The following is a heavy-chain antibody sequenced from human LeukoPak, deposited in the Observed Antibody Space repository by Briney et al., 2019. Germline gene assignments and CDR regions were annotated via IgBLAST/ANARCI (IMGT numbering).Heavy chain of an antibody. D-gene: IGHD3-16*01. CDR2: ISYDGSNK. J-gene: IGHJ4*02. Sequence: GRSLRLSCAASGFTFSSYAMNWVRQAPGKGLEWVALISYDGSNKYYADSVKGRFTISRDNSKNTLYLQMNSLRAEDTAVYYCARDYSLGFDYWGQGTLVTVSS. V-gene: IGHV3-30-3*01. CDR1: GFTFSSYA. CDR3: ARDYSLGFDY.